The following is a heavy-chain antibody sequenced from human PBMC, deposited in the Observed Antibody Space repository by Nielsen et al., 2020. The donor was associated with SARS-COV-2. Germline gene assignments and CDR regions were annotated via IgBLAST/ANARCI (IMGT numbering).Heavy chain of an antibody. D-gene: IGHD6-13*01. V-gene: IGHV1-24*01. CDR2: FDPEDGET. CDR3: ATGPGQLVLGWFDP. J-gene: IGHJ5*02. Sequence: ASVKVSCKVSGYTLTELSMHWVRQAPGKGLEWMGGFDPEDGETIYAQKFQGRVTMTEDTSTDTAYMELSSLRSEDTAVYYCATGPGQLVLGWFDPWGQGTLVTVPS. CDR1: GYTLTELS.